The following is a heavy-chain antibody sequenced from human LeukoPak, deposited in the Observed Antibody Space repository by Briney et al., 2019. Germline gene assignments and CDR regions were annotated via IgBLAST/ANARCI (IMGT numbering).Heavy chain of an antibody. Sequence: ASETLSLTCTVSGGSISSGSYYWSWIRQPAGKGLEWIGRIYTSGSTNYNPSLKSRVTISVDTSKNQFSLKLSSVTAADTAVYYCARANPQVLWFGEGRLGYNWFDPWGQGTLVTVSS. D-gene: IGHD3-10*01. J-gene: IGHJ5*02. CDR2: IYTSGST. CDR3: ARANPQVLWFGEGRLGYNWFDP. CDR1: GGSISSGSYY. V-gene: IGHV4-61*02.